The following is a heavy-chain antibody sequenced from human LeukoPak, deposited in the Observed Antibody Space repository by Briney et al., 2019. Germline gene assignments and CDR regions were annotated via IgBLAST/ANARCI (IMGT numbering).Heavy chain of an antibody. CDR2: IYPGDSDT. CDR3: ARLDYRGYSGAY. D-gene: IGHD4-17*01. Sequence: GASLKISCKGSGYSFTTYWIGWVRQMPGKGLEWMGIIYPGDSDTRYSPSIQGQVTISADKSIRNAYLQWSSLKASDTAICYCARLDYRGYSGAYWGQGTLVTVSS. J-gene: IGHJ4*02. V-gene: IGHV5-51*01. CDR1: GYSFTTYW.